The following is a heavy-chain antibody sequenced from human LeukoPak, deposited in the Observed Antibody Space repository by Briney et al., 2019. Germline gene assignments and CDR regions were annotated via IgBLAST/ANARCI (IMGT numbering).Heavy chain of an antibody. Sequence: SVKVSCKASGGTFSSYAISWVRQAPGQGLEWMGRIIPILGIANYAQKFQGRVTITADKSTSTAYMELSSLRGEDTAVYYCAADSDLGGYSRFEYWGQGALVTVSS. D-gene: IGHD3-10*01. V-gene: IGHV1-69*04. J-gene: IGHJ4*02. CDR2: IIPILGIA. CDR1: GGTFSSYA. CDR3: AADSDLGGYSRFEY.